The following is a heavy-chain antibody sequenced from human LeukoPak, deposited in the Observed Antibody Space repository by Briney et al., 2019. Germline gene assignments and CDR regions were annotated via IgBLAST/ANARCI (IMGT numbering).Heavy chain of an antibody. CDR3: ATCSGGSCYGLNYYYYGMDV. CDR2: FYPEDGET. D-gene: IGHD2-15*01. CDR1: GYTLTELS. J-gene: IGHJ6*04. Sequence: ASVKVSCKVSGYTLTELSMHWVRQAPGKGLEWMGGFYPEDGETIYAQKFQGRVTMTEDTSTDTAYMELSSLRSEDTAVYYCATCSGGSCYGLNYYYYGMDVWGKGTTVTVSS. V-gene: IGHV1-24*01.